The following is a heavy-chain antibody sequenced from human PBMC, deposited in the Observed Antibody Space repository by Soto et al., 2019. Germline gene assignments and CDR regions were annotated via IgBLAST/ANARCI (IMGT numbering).Heavy chain of an antibody. V-gene: IGHV3-30*18. J-gene: IGHJ4*02. Sequence: AGGSLRLSCAASGFTFSSYGMHWVRQAPGKGLEWVAVISYDESNKYYADSVKGRFTISRDNSKNTLYLQMNSLRAEDTAVYYCAKDGIAARPYYFDYWGQGTLVTVS. CDR2: ISYDESNK. CDR1: GFTFSSYG. D-gene: IGHD6-6*01. CDR3: AKDGIAARPYYFDY.